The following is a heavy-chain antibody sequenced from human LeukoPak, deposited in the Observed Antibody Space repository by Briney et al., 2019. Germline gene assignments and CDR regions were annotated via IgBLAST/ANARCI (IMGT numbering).Heavy chain of an antibody. CDR2: INHSGST. D-gene: IGHD1/OR15-1a*01. V-gene: IGHV4-34*10. Sequence: KASETLSLTCAVYGGSFSGYYWSWIRQPPGKGLEWIGEINHSGSTNYNPSLRSRITMSLDTSENQLSLKLYSVTAADTAIYYCARYQTGTMFAVWGQGTLATISS. J-gene: IGHJ4*02. CDR3: ARYQTGTMFAV. CDR1: GGSFSGYY.